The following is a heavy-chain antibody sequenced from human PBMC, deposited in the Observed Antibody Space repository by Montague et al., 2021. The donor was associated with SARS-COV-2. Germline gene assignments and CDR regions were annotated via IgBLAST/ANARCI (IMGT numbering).Heavy chain of an antibody. CDR1: GGSISSYY. Sequence: SETLSLTRSLPGGSISSYYWSWIRQSPGKGLEWIGYIFHSGITDXNPSLKSRVTISVDMSKNQFSLQLNSVTAADSAVYYCARTEYNWNDWFDPWGQGTLVTVSS. J-gene: IGHJ5*02. D-gene: IGHD1-20*01. CDR3: ARTEYNWNDWFDP. CDR2: IFHSGIT. V-gene: IGHV4-59*13.